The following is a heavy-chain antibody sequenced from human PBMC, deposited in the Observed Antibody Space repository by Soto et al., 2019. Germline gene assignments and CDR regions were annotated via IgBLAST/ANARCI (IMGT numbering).Heavy chain of an antibody. Sequence: PGGSLRLSCAASGFTVSSNYMSWVRQAPGKGLEWVSVIYSGGSTYYADSVKGRFTISRDNSKNTLYLQMNSLRAEDTAVDYCARAPYYYDSSGYSPGPFDYWGQGPLVTVSS. CDR1: GFTVSSNY. V-gene: IGHV3-53*01. CDR3: ARAPYYYDSSGYSPGPFDY. CDR2: IYSGGST. D-gene: IGHD3-22*01. J-gene: IGHJ4*02.